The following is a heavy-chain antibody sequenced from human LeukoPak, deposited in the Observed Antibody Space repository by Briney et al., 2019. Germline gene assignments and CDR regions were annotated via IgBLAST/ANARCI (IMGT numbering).Heavy chain of an antibody. D-gene: IGHD3-22*01. CDR3: ARGPYSYDSSGAFDI. J-gene: IGHJ3*02. Sequence: PSETLSLTCIVSGDSINNDTYYWNWIRQPAGKGLEWIGRISSSGSTNYNPSLKSRVTISVDTSKNQFSLKLSSVTAADTAVYFCARGPYSYDSSGAFDIWGQGTMVTVSS. V-gene: IGHV4-61*02. CDR2: ISSSGST. CDR1: GDSINNDTYY.